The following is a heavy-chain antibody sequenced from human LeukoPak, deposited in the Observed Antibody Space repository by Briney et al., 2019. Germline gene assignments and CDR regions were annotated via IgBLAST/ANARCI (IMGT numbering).Heavy chain of an antibody. V-gene: IGHV3-21*01. CDR3: ARAISCSSTSCYVLDY. J-gene: IGHJ4*02. CDR1: GFTFSSYS. CDR2: ISSSSSYI. Sequence: GGSLRLSCAASGFTFSSYSMNWVRQAPGRGLEWVSSISSSSSYIYYADSVKGRFTISRDNAKNSLYLQMNSLRAEDTAVYYCARAISCSSTSCYVLDYWGQGTLVTVSS. D-gene: IGHD2-2*01.